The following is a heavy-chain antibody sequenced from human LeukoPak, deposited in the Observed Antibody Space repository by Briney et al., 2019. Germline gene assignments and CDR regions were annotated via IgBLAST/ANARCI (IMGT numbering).Heavy chain of an antibody. CDR1: GFSFSSYY. CDR3: ARLFGGVTTFDF. CDR2: IWPDGGEE. V-gene: IGHV3-7*01. D-gene: IGHD3-10*01. Sequence: PGGSLRLSCAASGFSFSSYYMSWVRQGPGKGLEWVATIWPDGGEERYVGSVRGRFSISRDNAKSFLYLQMNGLSVEDTAVYFCARLFGGVTTFDFWGQGALVTVSS. J-gene: IGHJ5*01.